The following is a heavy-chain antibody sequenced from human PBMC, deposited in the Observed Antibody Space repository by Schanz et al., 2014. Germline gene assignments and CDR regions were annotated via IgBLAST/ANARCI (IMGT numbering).Heavy chain of an antibody. CDR2: INVYNGDT. D-gene: IGHD6-13*01. CDR1: GGTFPSYG. J-gene: IGHJ3*02. V-gene: IGHV1-18*04. Sequence: QVPLVQSGAEVKKPGSSVKVSCKASGGTFPSYGISWVRQAPGQGLEWMGWINVYNGDTKFAKTFQDRVTLTTDTSTSTAYMELRSLRSDDTAVYYCARNIIATARAYDIWGQGTMVTVSS. CDR3: ARNIIATARAYDI.